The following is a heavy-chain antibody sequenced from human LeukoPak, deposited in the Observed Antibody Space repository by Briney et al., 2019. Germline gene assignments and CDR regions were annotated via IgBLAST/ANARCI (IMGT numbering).Heavy chain of an antibody. V-gene: IGHV3-23*01. CDR3: AKSAGDVWYNWFDP. Sequence: PRGSPRLSCAASGFTFGGYAMTWVRQAPGSGLEWVSAISANGDATYYADSVKGRFTISRDNSKNTLHLQMNSLRAEDTAVYYCAKSAGDVWYNWFDPWGQGTLVTVSS. J-gene: IGHJ5*02. CDR1: GFTFGGYA. CDR2: ISANGDAT. D-gene: IGHD1-14*01.